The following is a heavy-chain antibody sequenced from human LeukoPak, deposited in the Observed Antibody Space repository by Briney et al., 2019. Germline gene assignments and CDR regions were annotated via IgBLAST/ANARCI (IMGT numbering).Heavy chain of an antibody. V-gene: IGHV4-39*07. J-gene: IGHJ4*02. D-gene: IGHD6-13*01. Sequence: SETLSLTCTVSGGSISSYYWGWIRQPPGKGLEWIGSTSYTGSTYYNPSLKSRVTISLDTSKNQSSLKLSSVTAADTAVYYCARSSSTTGLLWGQGTLVTVSS. CDR2: TSYTGST. CDR3: ARSSSTTGLL. CDR1: GGSISSYY.